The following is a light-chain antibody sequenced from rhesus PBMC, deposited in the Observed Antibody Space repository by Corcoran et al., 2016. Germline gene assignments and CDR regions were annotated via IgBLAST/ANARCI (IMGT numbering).Light chain of an antibody. J-gene: IGKJ4*01. Sequence: DIQMTQSPSSLSASVGETVTISCRASQGISSWLAWYQQKPGKAPKLLIYKASKLQSGVPSRFSGRGSGTDFTLTISNLQSEDFATYYCQQYSSRPLSFGGGTKVEL. V-gene: IGKV1-22*01. CDR2: KAS. CDR1: QGISSW. CDR3: QQYSSRPLS.